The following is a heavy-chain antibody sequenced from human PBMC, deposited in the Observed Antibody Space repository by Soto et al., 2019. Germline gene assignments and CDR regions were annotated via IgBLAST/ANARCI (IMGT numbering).Heavy chain of an antibody. Sequence: ASVKVSCKASGYTFTSYAMHWVRQAPGQRLEWMGWINAGNGNTKYSQKFQGRVTITKDTSASTAYMELSSLRSEDTAVYYCARGGSLYWYFDLWGRGTLVTVSS. V-gene: IGHV1-3*01. CDR1: GYTFTSYA. J-gene: IGHJ2*01. D-gene: IGHD1-26*01. CDR3: ARGGSLYWYFDL. CDR2: INAGNGNT.